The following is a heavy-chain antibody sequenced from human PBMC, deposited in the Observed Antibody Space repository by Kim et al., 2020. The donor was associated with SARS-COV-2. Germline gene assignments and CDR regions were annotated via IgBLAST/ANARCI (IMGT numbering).Heavy chain of an antibody. CDR2: IYWDDDK. CDR3: AHRRGWELGGGFDY. Sequence: PGTALEWLAIIYWDDDKRYSQSLKSRLTITKDTSKNQVVLTMTNMDPVDTATYFCAHRRGWELGGGFDYWGQGTLVTVSS. V-gene: IGHV2-5*02. J-gene: IGHJ4*02. D-gene: IGHD1-26*01.